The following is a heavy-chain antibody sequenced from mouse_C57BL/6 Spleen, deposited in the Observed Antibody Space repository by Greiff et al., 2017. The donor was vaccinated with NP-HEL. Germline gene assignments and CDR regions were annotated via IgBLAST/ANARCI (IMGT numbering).Heavy chain of an antibody. CDR3: ACKYVPIAMEY. J-gene: IGHJ4*01. D-gene: IGHD6-5*01. V-gene: IGHV14-3*01. CDR1: GFNITNSY. Sequence: EVQLQQSVAELVRPGASVQLSCTASGFNITNSYMHWVKQRPEQGLEWIGMIDPANGYTKYAPKFQGKATITADTSSNTAYLQLSSLTSEDTGIYYCACKYVPIAMEYWGQGTSVTVAS. CDR2: IDPANGYT.